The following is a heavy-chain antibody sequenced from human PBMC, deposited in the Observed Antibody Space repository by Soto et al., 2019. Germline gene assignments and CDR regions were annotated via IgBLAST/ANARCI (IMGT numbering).Heavy chain of an antibody. CDR3: TTDLPQSKYYDILTGYYFGAFDI. D-gene: IGHD3-9*01. CDR1: GFTVSSYA. Sequence: PGGSLRLSCAASGFTVSSYAMGWVRQAPGKGLEWVGRIKSKTDGGTTDYAAPVKGRFTISRDDSKNTLYLQMNSLKTEDTAVYYCTTDLPQSKYYDILTGYYFGAFDIWGQGTMVTVSS. CDR2: IKSKTDGGTT. V-gene: IGHV3-15*01. J-gene: IGHJ3*02.